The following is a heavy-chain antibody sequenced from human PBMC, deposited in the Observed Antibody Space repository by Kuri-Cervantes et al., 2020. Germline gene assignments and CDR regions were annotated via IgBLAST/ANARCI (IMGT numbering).Heavy chain of an antibody. CDR2: ISYDGSNK. Sequence: GGSLRLSCAASGFTFSSYAMHWVRQAPGKGLEWVAVISYDGSNKYYADSVKGRFTISRDNSKNTLYLQMNSLRAEDTAVYYCARARAQYSGYDEAYFDYWGQGTLVTVSS. CDR1: GFTFSSYA. CDR3: ARARAQYSGYDEAYFDY. D-gene: IGHD5-12*01. J-gene: IGHJ4*02. V-gene: IGHV3-30*01.